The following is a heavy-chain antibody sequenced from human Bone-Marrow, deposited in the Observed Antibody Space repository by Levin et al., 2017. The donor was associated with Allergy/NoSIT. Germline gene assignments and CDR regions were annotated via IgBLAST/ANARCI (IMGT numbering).Heavy chain of an antibody. V-gene: IGHV4-39*01. Sequence: SETLSLTCTVSGGSISSSSYYWGWIRQPPGKGLEWIGSIYYSGSTYYNPSLKSRVTISVDTSKNQFSLKLSSVTAADTAVYYCASLTPITMIVVVTNAFDSWGQGTMVTVSS. CDR1: GGSISSSSYY. J-gene: IGHJ3*02. CDR2: IYYSGST. CDR3: ASLTPITMIVVVTNAFDS. D-gene: IGHD3-22*01.